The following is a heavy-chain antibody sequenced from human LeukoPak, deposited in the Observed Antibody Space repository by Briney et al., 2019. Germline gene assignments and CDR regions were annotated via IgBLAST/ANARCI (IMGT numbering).Heavy chain of an antibody. J-gene: IGHJ4*02. CDR1: GFTFSSYE. D-gene: IGHD5-24*01. CDR3: ARDRRRDGNNYLDY. Sequence: GGSLRLSCAASGFTFSSYEMNWVRQAPEKGLEWVSYISSSGTTKYYADSVKGRFTISRDNAKDSLYLQMNSLRAEDTALYYCARDRRRDGNNYLDYWGQGALVTVSS. V-gene: IGHV3-48*03. CDR2: ISSSGTTK.